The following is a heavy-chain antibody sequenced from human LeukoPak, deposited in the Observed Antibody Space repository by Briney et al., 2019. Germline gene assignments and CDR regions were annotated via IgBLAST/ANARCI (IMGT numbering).Heavy chain of an antibody. J-gene: IGHJ4*02. CDR1: GGSISSYY. D-gene: IGHD6-19*01. Sequence: SETLSLTCTVSGGSISSYYWSWIRQPPGKGLEWIGYIYYSGSANYNPSLKSRVTIPVDTSKNQFSLKLSSVTAADTAVYYCARGIGIAVAQWRVLFDYWGQGTLVTVSS. CDR2: IYYSGSA. CDR3: ARGIGIAVAQWRVLFDY. V-gene: IGHV4-59*01.